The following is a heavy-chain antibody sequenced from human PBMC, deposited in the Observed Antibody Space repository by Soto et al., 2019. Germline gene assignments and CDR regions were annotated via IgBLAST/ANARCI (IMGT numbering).Heavy chain of an antibody. V-gene: IGHV2-70*19. CDR2: IDWDDAK. D-gene: IGHD1-20*01. CDR3: ARMAYNWNNGYFALHV. CDR1: GFSLTTSGMC. Sequence: GPTMVNPTQTLTLTCSFSGFSLTTSGMCVSWVRQPPGKALEWLALIDWDDAKEYSTSLKTRLTISKDTSKSEVVITMTNTEPIPTGTSFCARMAYNWNNGYFALHVWGQGNTVTVYS. J-gene: IGHJ6*02.